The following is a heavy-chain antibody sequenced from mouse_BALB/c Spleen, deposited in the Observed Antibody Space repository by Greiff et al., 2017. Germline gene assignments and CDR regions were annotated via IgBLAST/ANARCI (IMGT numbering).Heavy chain of an antibody. D-gene: IGHD1-1*01. V-gene: IGHV7-3*02. CDR3: ARGLLSSMDY. CDR2: IRNKANGYTT. J-gene: IGHJ4*01. CDR1: GFTFTDYY. Sequence: EVKLVESGGGLVQPGGSLRLSCATSGFTFTDYYMSWVRQPPGKALEWLGFIRNKANGYTTEYSASVKGRFTISRDNSQSILYLQMNTLRAEDSATYYCARGLLSSMDYWGQGTSVTVSS.